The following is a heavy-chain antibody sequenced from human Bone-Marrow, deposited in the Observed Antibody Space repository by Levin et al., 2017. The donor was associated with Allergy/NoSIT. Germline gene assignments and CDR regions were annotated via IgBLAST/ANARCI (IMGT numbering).Heavy chain of an antibody. CDR2: IRSNGINK. Sequence: PGGSLRLSCAASGFTLSSTGMHWVRQAPGKGLEWLTVIRSNGINKYYADSVRGRFTTSRDDSKNTLFLQMSSLRVDDTAVYYCVRERGPFDGFDIWGQGTMVTVSS. V-gene: IGHV3-33*01. D-gene: IGHD3-10*01. J-gene: IGHJ3*02. CDR1: GFTLSSTG. CDR3: VRERGPFDGFDI.